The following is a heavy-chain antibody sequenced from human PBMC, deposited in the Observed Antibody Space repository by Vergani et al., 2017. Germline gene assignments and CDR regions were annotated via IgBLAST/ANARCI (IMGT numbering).Heavy chain of an antibody. CDR3: VKEKIDLGSYFFDS. J-gene: IGHJ4*01. Sequence: EVHLLESGGGLVQSGGSLRLSCAASGFTFSNSAVSWVRQAPGRGLAWVSSISGPGLSTYYADSVKGRFSISRDNSKKTVFLPMHSLGAEDTAIYYCVKEKIDLGSYFFDSWGHGILVTVSS. V-gene: IGHV3-23*01. CDR1: GFTFSNSA. D-gene: IGHD2/OR15-2a*01. CDR2: ISGPGLST.